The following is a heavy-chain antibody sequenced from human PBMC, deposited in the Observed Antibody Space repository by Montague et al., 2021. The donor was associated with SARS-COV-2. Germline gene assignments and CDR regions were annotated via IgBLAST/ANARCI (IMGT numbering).Heavy chain of an antibody. CDR3: ARARAAYILTGYYFDY. J-gene: IGHJ4*02. D-gene: IGHD3-9*01. CDR1: GGSFSGYY. CDR2: INHSEST. Sequence: SETLSLTCAVYGGSFSGYYWSWIRQPPGKGLEWIGEINHSESTNYNPSLRSRVTISVDTSKNQFSLNLSSVTAADTAVYYCARARAAYILTGYYFDYWGQGTLAPVSS. V-gene: IGHV4-34*01.